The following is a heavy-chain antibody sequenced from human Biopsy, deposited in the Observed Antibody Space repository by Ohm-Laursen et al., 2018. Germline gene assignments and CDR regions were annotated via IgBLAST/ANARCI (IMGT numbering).Heavy chain of an antibody. D-gene: IGHD3-3*01. J-gene: IGHJ6*02. Sequence: GASVKVSCKASGYSFTNYGISWVRQAPGQGLEWMGWISDFSGQTNYAQKFQGRVTMTTDASRSTAYMELRTLRSDDTAVYYCAGEDTNYGLGSGPQNYYNNGMDVWGQGTTVIVSS. CDR1: GYSFTNYG. CDR3: AGEDTNYGLGSGPQNYYNNGMDV. V-gene: IGHV1-18*01. CDR2: ISDFSGQT.